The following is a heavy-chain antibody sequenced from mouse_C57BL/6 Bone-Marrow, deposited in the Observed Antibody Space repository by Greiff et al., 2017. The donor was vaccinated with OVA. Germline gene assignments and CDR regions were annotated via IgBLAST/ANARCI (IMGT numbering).Heavy chain of an antibody. CDR1: GYTFTSYG. V-gene: IGHV1-81*01. Sequence: QVQLQQSGAELARPGASVKLSCKASGYTFTSYGISWVKQSTGQGLEWIGEIYPRSGNTYYNEKFKGKATLTADKSSSTAYMELRSLTAEDSAVSFCARYDYYGSRGDFDYWGQGTTLTVSS. CDR3: ARYDYYGSRGDFDY. J-gene: IGHJ2*01. D-gene: IGHD1-1*01. CDR2: IYPRSGNT.